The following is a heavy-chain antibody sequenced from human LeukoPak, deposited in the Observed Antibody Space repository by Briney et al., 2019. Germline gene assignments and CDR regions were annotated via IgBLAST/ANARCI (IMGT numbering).Heavy chain of an antibody. D-gene: IGHD3-10*01. V-gene: IGHV4-39*07. CDR1: GGYIITSGHY. Sequence: SETLSLTCTVSGGYIITSGHYWGWIRQPPGKGLEWIGSIYYTGVTSTNPFFRSRMSISVDTSKNQFSLRLSSVTAADTAVYYCARINYYGSGRTHYYMDVWGKGTTVTVSS. CDR3: ARINYYGSGRTHYYMDV. J-gene: IGHJ6*03. CDR2: IYYTGVT.